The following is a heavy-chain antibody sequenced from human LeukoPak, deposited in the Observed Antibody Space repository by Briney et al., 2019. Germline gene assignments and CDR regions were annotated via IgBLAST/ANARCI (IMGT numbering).Heavy chain of an antibody. V-gene: IGHV3-7*01. J-gene: IGHJ5*02. Sequence: GGPRRLSCAASGFTFSSYWMSWVRQAPGKGLEWVANIKQDGSEKYYVDSVKGRFTISRDNAKNSLYLQMNSLRAEDTAVYYCASFRSSWYFRGWFDPWGQGTLVTVSS. CDR3: ASFRSSWYFRGWFDP. D-gene: IGHD6-13*01. CDR1: GFTFSSYW. CDR2: IKQDGSEK.